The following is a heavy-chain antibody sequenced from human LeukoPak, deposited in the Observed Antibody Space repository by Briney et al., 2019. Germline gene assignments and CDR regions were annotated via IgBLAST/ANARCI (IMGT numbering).Heavy chain of an antibody. CDR1: GFTFSSYG. J-gene: IGHJ4*02. V-gene: IGHV3-33*01. CDR2: IWYDGSNK. D-gene: IGHD2-15*01. Sequence: GRSLRLSCAASGFTFSSYGMHWVRQAPGKGLEWVAVIWYDGSNKYYADSVKGRFTISRDNSKNTLYLQMNSLRAEDTAVYYCARELVGYCSGGSCYGFDYWGQGTLVTVSS. CDR3: ARELVGYCSGGSCYGFDY.